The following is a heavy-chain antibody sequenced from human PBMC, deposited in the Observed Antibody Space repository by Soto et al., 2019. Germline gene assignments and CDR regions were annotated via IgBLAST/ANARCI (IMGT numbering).Heavy chain of an antibody. D-gene: IGHD6-6*01. CDR3: ARDAPLYSSSFDY. Sequence: GESLKISCAASGFTVSSNYMSWVRQAPGKGLEWVSVIYSGGSTYYADSVKGRFTISRDNSKNTLYLQMNSLRAEDTAVYYCARDAPLYSSSFDYWGQGTLVTVSS. V-gene: IGHV3-66*02. CDR2: IYSGGST. J-gene: IGHJ4*02. CDR1: GFTVSSNY.